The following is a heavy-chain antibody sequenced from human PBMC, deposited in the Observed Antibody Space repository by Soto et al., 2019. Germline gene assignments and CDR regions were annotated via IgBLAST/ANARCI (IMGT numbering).Heavy chain of an antibody. CDR1: GFTFDDYA. Sequence: LRLSCAASGFTFDDYAMHWVRQAPGKVLEWVSLISWDGGSTYYADSVKGRFTISRDNSKNSLYLQMNSLRAEDTALYYCAKDNYYGSGSVNYYYYYGMDVWGQGTTVTVSS. J-gene: IGHJ6*02. D-gene: IGHD3-10*01. CDR2: ISWDGGST. CDR3: AKDNYYGSGSVNYYYYYGMDV. V-gene: IGHV3-43D*04.